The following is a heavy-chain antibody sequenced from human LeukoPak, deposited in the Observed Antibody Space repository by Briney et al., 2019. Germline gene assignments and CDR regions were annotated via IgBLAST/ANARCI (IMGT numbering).Heavy chain of an antibody. CDR3: ARDPYGSGSYYNSLFEY. J-gene: IGHJ4*02. D-gene: IGHD3-10*01. Sequence: ASVKVFCKASGFTFFSFGIIWVRPAPGQGVEGVGWVNAYNGYTNYAQKLQGRVTMTTDTSTSTAYMELRSLRSDDTAVCYCARDPYGSGSYYNSLFEYWGQGTLVTVSS. CDR1: GFTFFSFG. V-gene: IGHV1-18*04. CDR2: VNAYNGYT.